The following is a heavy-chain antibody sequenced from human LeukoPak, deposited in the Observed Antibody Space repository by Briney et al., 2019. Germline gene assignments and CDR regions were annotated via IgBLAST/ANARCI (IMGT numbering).Heavy chain of an antibody. CDR3: ARGFGAAPGMFDS. V-gene: IGHV1-8*01. Sequence: ASVKVSCKASGYTFTNYDINWVRQATGQGLEWMGWMNPNSGNTGFAQNFHGRVTMTRNTSISTAYMELSSLRSEDTAVYYCARGFGAAPGMFDSWGQGTLVTVSS. D-gene: IGHD6-13*01. CDR1: GYTFTNYD. CDR2: MNPNSGNT. J-gene: IGHJ4*02.